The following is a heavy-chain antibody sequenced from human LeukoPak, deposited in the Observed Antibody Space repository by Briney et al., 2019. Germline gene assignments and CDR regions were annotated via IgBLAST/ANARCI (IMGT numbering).Heavy chain of an antibody. V-gene: IGHV1-2*02. D-gene: IGHD5-12*01. CDR2: INPNSGGT. CDR3: ARVRLRYSGYAHDY. J-gene: IGHJ4*02. Sequence: ASVKVSCKASGYTFTGYYMHWVRQAPGQGLEWMGWINPNSGGTNYAQKFQGRVTMTRDTSISTAYMELSRLRSDDTAVYYCARVRLRYSGYAHDYWGQGTLVTVSS. CDR1: GYTFTGYY.